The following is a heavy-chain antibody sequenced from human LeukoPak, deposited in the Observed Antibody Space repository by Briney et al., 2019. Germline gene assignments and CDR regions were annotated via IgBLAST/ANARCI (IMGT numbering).Heavy chain of an antibody. CDR2: ISGSAFGT. CDR3: AKDNIYGSGIYYMDV. D-gene: IGHD3-10*01. V-gene: IGHV3-23*01. CDR1: GFTFSTYG. J-gene: IGHJ6*03. Sequence: GGSLRLSCAASGFTFSTYGMSWVRQAPGKGLEWVSTISGSAFGTYYADSVKGRFTISRDNSKNTLYLQMNSLRAEDTAVYYCAKDNIYGSGIYYMDVWGKGTTVTISS.